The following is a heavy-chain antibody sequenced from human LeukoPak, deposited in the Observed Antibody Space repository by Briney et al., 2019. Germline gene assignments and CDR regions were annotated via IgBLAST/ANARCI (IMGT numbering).Heavy chain of an antibody. CDR1: GFTVSSNY. CDR2: IYSGGST. CDR3: ARDHSIRMTTVTTYWGAEAFDI. Sequence: GGSLRLSCAASGFTVSSNYMSWVRQTPGKGLEWVSVIYSGGSTYYADSVKGRFTISRDNSKNTLYLQMNSLRAEDTAVYYCARDHSIRMTTVTTYWGAEAFDIWGQGTMVTVSS. J-gene: IGHJ3*02. D-gene: IGHD4-17*01. V-gene: IGHV3-66*01.